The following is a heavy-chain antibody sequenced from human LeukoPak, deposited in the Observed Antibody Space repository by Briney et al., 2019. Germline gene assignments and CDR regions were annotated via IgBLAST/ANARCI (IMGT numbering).Heavy chain of an antibody. J-gene: IGHJ6*03. CDR1: GYTFTSYG. CDR2: ISAYNGNT. V-gene: IGHV1-18*01. CDR3: ARDGPDIVVVPAAADCYYYMDV. Sequence: ASVKVSCKASGYTFTSYGISWVRQAPGQGLEWMGWISAYNGNTNYAQKLQGRVTMTTDTSTSTAYMELRSLRSDDTAVYYSARDGPDIVVVPAAADCYYYMDVWGKGTTVTVSS. D-gene: IGHD2-2*01.